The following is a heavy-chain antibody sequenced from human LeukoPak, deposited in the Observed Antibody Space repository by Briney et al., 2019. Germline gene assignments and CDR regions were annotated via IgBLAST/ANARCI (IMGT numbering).Heavy chain of an antibody. CDR1: GFTFSSYA. CDR3: ARLTPFAVDV. Sequence: GSLRLSCAASGFTFSSYAMTWVRQPPGKGLEWIGSIHNSGSTYYNPSLKSRVTISVDTSKNQFSLKLSSVTAADTAVHYCARLTPFAVDVWGKGTTVTVSS. J-gene: IGHJ6*04. CDR2: IHNSGST. D-gene: IGHD2-15*01. V-gene: IGHV4-39*01.